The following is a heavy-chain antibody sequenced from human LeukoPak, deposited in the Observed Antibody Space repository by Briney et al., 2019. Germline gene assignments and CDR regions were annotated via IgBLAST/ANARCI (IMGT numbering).Heavy chain of an antibody. V-gene: IGHV4-39*01. J-gene: IGHJ4*02. CDR3: ARKKGFNFFFDY. Sequence: SETLSLTCTVSGGSISSSSYYWGGLHQPPGKLQECIGSIYYGRSNYYNPSLKSPVTISVDTSNNLSSLKLCSATAADTAVYYCARKKGFNFFFDYWGEGTRVTVSS. CDR2: IYYGRSN. CDR1: GGSISSSSYY. D-gene: IGHD5-24*01.